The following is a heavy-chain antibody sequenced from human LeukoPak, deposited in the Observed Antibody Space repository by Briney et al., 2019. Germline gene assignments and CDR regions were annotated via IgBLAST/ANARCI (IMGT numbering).Heavy chain of an antibody. V-gene: IGHV3-48*03. CDR1: GFTFSSYE. J-gene: IGHJ5*02. CDR2: ISNSGSTI. CDR3: ARRNTLSGLDWFDP. D-gene: IGHD3-9*01. Sequence: PGGSLRLSCAASGFTFSSYEMNWVRQAPGKGLEWVSYISNSGSTIYYADSVKGRFTISRDNAKNSLYLQMNSLRAEDTAVYYCARRNTLSGLDWFDPWGQGTLVTVSS.